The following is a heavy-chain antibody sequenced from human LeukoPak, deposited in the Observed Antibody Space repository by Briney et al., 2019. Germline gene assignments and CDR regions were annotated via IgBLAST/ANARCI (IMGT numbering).Heavy chain of an antibody. V-gene: IGHV4-30-2*01. CDR2: IYHSGST. CDR1: GGSISSGGYS. CDR3: ARGYYYDNFDY. Sequence: SETLSLTCAVSGGSISSGGYSWSWIRQPPGKGLEWIGYIYHSGSTYYNPSLKSRVTISVDRSKNQFSLKLSSVTAADTAVYYCARGYYYDNFDYWGQGTLVTVSS. D-gene: IGHD3-22*01. J-gene: IGHJ4*02.